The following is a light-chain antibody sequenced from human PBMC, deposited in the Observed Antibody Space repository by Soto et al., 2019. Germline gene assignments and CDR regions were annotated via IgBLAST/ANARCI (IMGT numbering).Light chain of an antibody. Sequence: DTVFTQSTGTRSWHPGHRPTLSSRASQSVSMTFYSWYHQKHGEAPRLLIYGTSSRATGIPDWFSGSGAGTDFTLTISRLEPEDFAVYYCQQYVGSPWTFGQGTKVDIK. CDR2: GTS. CDR1: QSVSMTF. CDR3: QQYVGSPWT. V-gene: IGKV3-20*01. J-gene: IGKJ1*01.